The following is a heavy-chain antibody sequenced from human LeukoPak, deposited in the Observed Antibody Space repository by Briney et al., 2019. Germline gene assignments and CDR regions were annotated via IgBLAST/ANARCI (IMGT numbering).Heavy chain of an antibody. J-gene: IGHJ6*02. D-gene: IGHD3-10*01. CDR2: MWYDGSNK. CDR3: ARIILAREWFGDLASSGMAV. V-gene: IGHV3-33*01. CDR1: AFTFSNFG. Sequence: RSLRLSCAASAFTFSNFGMHWVRQAPGKGLEWVASMWYDGSNKNYADSVKGRFTISRDNSKNTVYLQMNSLRAEDTAVYYCARIILAREWFGDLASSGMAVWGQGTTVTV.